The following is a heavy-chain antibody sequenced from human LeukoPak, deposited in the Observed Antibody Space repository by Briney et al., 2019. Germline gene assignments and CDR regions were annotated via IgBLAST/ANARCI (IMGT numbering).Heavy chain of an antibody. CDR2: ISSSSSTI. J-gene: IGHJ4*02. CDR1: GFTFSSYS. Sequence: PGGSLRLSCAASGFTFSSYSMNWVRQAPGKGLEWVSYISSSSSTIYYADSVKGRFTISRDNAKNSLYLQMNSLRAEDTAVYYCATAKPYQLTSYQPPVQDYWGQGTLVTVSS. V-gene: IGHV3-48*01. D-gene: IGHD2-2*01. CDR3: ATAKPYQLTSYQPPVQDY.